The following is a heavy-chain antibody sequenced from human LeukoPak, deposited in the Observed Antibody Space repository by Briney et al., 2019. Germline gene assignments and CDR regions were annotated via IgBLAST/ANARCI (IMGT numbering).Heavy chain of an antibody. V-gene: IGHV4-39*01. CDR1: GGSISSSSYY. J-gene: IGHJ5*02. D-gene: IGHD2-2*02. CDR3: ARRDIVVVPAAISGWFDP. CDR2: IYYSGST. Sequence: PSETLSLTCTVSGGSISSSSYYWGWIRQPPGRGLEWIGSIYYSGSTYYNSSLKSRVTISVDTSKSQFSLKLSSVTAADTAVYYCARRDIVVVPAAISGWFDPWGQGTLVTVSS.